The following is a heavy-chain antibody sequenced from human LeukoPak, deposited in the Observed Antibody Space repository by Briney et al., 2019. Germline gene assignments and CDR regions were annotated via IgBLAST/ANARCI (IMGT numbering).Heavy chain of an antibody. CDR2: IYNSGSS. CDR3: ARRRYGYDYFDY. CDR1: GGSITSDY. Sequence: SETLSLTCTVSGGSITSDYWSWIRQPPGKGLEWIGYIYNSGSSNNNPSLKSRVTISVDTSKNQLSLKLRSVTAADTAVYYCARRRYGYDYFDYWGQGTLVTASS. D-gene: IGHD5-12*01. J-gene: IGHJ4*02. V-gene: IGHV4-59*08.